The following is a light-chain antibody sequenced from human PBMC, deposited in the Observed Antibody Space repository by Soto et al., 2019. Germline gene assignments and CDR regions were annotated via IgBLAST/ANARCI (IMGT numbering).Light chain of an antibody. J-gene: IGKJ1*01. CDR3: QKYDRAPWT. Sequence: DIQMTQSPSSLSASVGDRVTITCRASQGVRNHLAWYQQKPGKVPKLLIYGASTLQTGVPSRFSGGGSGTDFTLTISRLQPEDVATYYCQKYDRAPWTFGQGTKLEVK. V-gene: IGKV1-27*01. CDR2: GAS. CDR1: QGVRNH.